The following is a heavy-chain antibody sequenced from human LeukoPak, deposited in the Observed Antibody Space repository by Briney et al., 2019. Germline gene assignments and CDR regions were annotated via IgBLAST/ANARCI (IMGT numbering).Heavy chain of an antibody. CDR3: ARDEDRIVGATTNYYYGMDV. CDR2: TYYRSKWYN. V-gene: IGHV6-1*01. Sequence: SQTLSLTCAISGDSVSSNSAAWNWLRQSPSRGLEWLGRTYYRSKWYNDYAVSVKSRITINPDTSKNQFSLQLNSVTPEDTAVYYCARDEDRIVGATTNYYYGMDVWGQGTTVTVSS. D-gene: IGHD1-26*01. CDR1: GDSVSSNSAA. J-gene: IGHJ6*02.